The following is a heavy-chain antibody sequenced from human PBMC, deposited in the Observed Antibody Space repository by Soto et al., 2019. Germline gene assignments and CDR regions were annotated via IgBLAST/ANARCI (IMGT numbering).Heavy chain of an antibody. CDR2: INPSGGST. CDR1: GYTFTSYY. CDR3: ASPVDTAMVSYYGMDV. Sequence: GASVKVSCKASGYTFTSYYMHWVRQAPGQGPEWMGIINPSGGSTSYAQKFQGRVTITRDTSTSTVYMELSSLRSEDTAVYYCASPVDTAMVSYYGMDVWGQGTTVTVSS. J-gene: IGHJ6*02. V-gene: IGHV1-46*01. D-gene: IGHD5-18*01.